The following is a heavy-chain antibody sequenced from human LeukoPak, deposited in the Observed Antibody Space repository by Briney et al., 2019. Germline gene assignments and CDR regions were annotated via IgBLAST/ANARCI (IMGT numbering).Heavy chain of an antibody. D-gene: IGHD3-10*01. V-gene: IGHV3-23*01. CDR1: GFTFSSYA. CDR2: ISGSGGST. CDR3: AKVEGYMVRGSVDV. Sequence: GGSLRLSCAASGFTFSSYAMSWVRQAPGKGLEWVSAISGSGGSTYYADSGKGRFTISRDNSKNTLYLQMNSLRAEDTAVYYCAKVEGYMVRGSVDVWGQGATVTVPS. J-gene: IGHJ6*02.